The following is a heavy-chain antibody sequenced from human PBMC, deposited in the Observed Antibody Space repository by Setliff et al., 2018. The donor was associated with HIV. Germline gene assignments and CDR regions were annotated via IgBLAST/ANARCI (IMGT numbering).Heavy chain of an antibody. Sequence: GASVKVSCKASGGTFSSYAISWVRQAPGQGLEWMGRIIPIFGTANYAQKFQGRVTITADKSTSTAYMELSSLRSEDTAVYYCAREMITMVRVVVYYYYMDVWGKGTTVTV. J-gene: IGHJ6*03. CDR1: GGTFSSYA. V-gene: IGHV1-69*06. CDR2: IIPIFGTA. D-gene: IGHD3-10*01. CDR3: AREMITMVRVVVYYYYMDV.